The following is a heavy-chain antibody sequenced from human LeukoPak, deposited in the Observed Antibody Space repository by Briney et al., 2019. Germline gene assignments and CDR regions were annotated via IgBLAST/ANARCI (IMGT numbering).Heavy chain of an antibody. CDR2: INAGNGNT. Sequence: ASVKVSCKASGYTVTSYAMHWVRQAPGQRLEWMGWINAGNGNTKYSQKFQGRVTITRDTSASTAYMELSSLRSEDTAVYYCARDMVRGVISDYWGQGTLVTVSS. V-gene: IGHV1-3*01. J-gene: IGHJ4*02. CDR3: ARDMVRGVISDY. D-gene: IGHD3-10*01. CDR1: GYTVTSYA.